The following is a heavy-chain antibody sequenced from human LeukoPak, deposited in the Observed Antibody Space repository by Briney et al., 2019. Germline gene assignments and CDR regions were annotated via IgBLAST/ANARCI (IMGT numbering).Heavy chain of an antibody. CDR1: GGSISSYY. CDR3: ARGISSSHVFHMDV. V-gene: IGHV4-4*07. Sequence: MASETLSLTCTVSGGSISSYYWSWIRQPAGKGLEWIGRIYTSGSTNYNPSLKSRVTMSVDTSKNQFSLKLSSVTAADSAVYYCARGISSSHVFHMDVWGKGTTVTVSS. J-gene: IGHJ6*03. D-gene: IGHD2-15*01. CDR2: IYTSGST.